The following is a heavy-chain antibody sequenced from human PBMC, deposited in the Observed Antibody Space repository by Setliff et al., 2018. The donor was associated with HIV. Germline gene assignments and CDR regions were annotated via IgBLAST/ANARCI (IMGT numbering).Heavy chain of an antibody. D-gene: IGHD6-19*01. Sequence: PSETLSLTCSVSGGSISSRSPYYWNWIRQPPGKGLEWIGYIHYSGSINYNPSLKSRVTISGDSSKNQVSLMLSSVTAADTAVYFCARVPSSGWYGGHHYMDVWGKGAAVTVSS. J-gene: IGHJ6*03. CDR1: GGSISSRSPYY. CDR2: IHYSGSI. CDR3: ARVPSSGWYGGHHYMDV. V-gene: IGHV4-61*01.